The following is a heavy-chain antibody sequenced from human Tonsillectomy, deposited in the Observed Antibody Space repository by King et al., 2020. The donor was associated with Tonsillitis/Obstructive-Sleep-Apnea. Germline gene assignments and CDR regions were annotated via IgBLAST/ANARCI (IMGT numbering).Heavy chain of an antibody. CDR1: GFTFDDYA. CDR3: AKDHGLAGYFYYMDV. CDR2: ISWNSRRI. D-gene: IGHD2-21*01. Sequence: VQLVESGGGLVQPGRSLRLSCAASGFTFDDYAMHWVRQTPGKGLEWVSGISWNSRRIGYADSVKGRFTISRDNAKSSLYLEMNSLSVEDTALYYCAKDHGLAGYFYYMDVWGKGTTVTVS. V-gene: IGHV3-9*01. J-gene: IGHJ6*03.